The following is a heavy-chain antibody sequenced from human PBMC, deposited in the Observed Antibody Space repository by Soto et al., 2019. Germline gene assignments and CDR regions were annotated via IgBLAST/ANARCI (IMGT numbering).Heavy chain of an antibody. Sequence: GGSLRLSCAASGFTFDDYAMHWVRQAPGKGLEWVSGISWNSGSIGYADSVKGRFTISRDNAKNSLYLQMNSLRAEDTALYYCAKGLSFGVVTQEDYYFDYWGQGTLVTVSS. D-gene: IGHD3-3*01. V-gene: IGHV3-9*01. J-gene: IGHJ4*02. CDR3: AKGLSFGVVTQEDYYFDY. CDR2: ISWNSGSI. CDR1: GFTFDDYA.